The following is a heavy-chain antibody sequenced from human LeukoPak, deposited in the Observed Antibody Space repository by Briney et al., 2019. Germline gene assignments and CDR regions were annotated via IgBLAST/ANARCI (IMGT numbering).Heavy chain of an antibody. D-gene: IGHD3-9*01. Sequence: GGSLRLSCAASGFTFSSYGMHWVRQAPGKGLEWVAVIWYDGSNKYYADSVKGRFTISRDNSKNTLYLQMNSLRAEDTAVYYCARTMLRYFDWLAPFDPWGQGTLVTVSS. CDR1: GFTFSSYG. CDR3: ARTMLRYFDWLAPFDP. CDR2: IWYDGSNK. J-gene: IGHJ5*02. V-gene: IGHV3-33*01.